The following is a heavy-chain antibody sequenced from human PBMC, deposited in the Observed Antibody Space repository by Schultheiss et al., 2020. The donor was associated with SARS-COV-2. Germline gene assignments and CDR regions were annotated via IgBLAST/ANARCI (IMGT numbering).Heavy chain of an antibody. CDR3: ARSSGSDAFDI. J-gene: IGHJ3*02. CDR2: ISAYYGNT. D-gene: IGHD1-26*01. CDR1: GYSFTNYG. V-gene: IGHV1-18*01. Sequence: ASVKVSCKASGYSFTNYGVSWVRQAPGQGLEWVGWISAYYGNTNYTQKLQGRVTMTTDTSTSTAYMELSRLRSDDTAVYYCARSSGSDAFDIWGQGTMVTVSS.